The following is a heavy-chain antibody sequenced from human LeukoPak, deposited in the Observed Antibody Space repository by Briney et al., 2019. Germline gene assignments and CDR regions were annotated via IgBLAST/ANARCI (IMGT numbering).Heavy chain of an antibody. V-gene: IGHV4-4*07. CDR2: IYTSGST. J-gene: IGHJ4*02. CDR3: AREVIWSGYWFFDY. Sequence: NTSETLSLTCTVSGGSISSYYWSWIRQPAGKGLEWIGRIYTSGSTNYNPSLKSRVTMSVDTSKNQFSLKLSSVTAADTAVYYCAREVIWSGYWFFDYWGQGTLVTVSS. CDR1: GGSISSYY. D-gene: IGHD3-3*01.